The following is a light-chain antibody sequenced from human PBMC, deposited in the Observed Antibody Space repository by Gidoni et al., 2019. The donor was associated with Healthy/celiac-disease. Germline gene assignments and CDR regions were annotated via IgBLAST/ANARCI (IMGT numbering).Light chain of an antibody. CDR1: QSVSSSY. CDR3: QQYGSSPPIT. V-gene: IGKV3-20*01. Sequence: EIVLTQSPGTLSLSPGARATLSCRASQSVSSSYLACYQQKPGQAPRLLIDGASSRATGIPDRFSGSGSVTDFTLTISRLEPEDVAVYYCQQYGSSPPITFGQGTRLEIK. J-gene: IGKJ5*01. CDR2: GAS.